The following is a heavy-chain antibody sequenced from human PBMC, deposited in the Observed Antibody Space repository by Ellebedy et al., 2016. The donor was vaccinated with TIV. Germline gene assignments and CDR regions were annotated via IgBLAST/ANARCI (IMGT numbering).Heavy chain of an antibody. CDR3: ARKSGIWRSITAREFDY. D-gene: IGHD6-6*01. Sequence: SETLSLTCAVYGGSFSGYYWSWIRQPPGKGLEWIGEINHSGNTNYNPSLKSRVTISVDTSKTQFSLKLTSVTAADTAVYYCARKSGIWRSITAREFDYWGQGTLVTVSS. V-gene: IGHV4-34*01. J-gene: IGHJ4*02. CDR1: GGSFSGYY. CDR2: INHSGNT.